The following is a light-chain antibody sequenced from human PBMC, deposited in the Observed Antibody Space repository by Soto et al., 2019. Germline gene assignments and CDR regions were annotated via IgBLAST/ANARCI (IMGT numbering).Light chain of an antibody. CDR1: QSVLYSSNNKNY. CDR2: WAS. CDR3: QQYYSTPPIFT. J-gene: IGKJ3*01. Sequence: DIVMTQSPDSLAVSLGERATINCKSSQSVLYSSNNKNYLAWYQQKPGQPPKLLIYWASTRESGVPDRFSGSGSGTDFTLTISSLQAEDVAVYCCQQYYSTPPIFTFGPGTKVDIK. V-gene: IGKV4-1*01.